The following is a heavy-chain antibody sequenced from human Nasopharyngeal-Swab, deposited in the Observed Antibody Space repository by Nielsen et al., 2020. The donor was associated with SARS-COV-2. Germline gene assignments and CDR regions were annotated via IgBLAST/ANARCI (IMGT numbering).Heavy chain of an antibody. CDR1: CYIFPPYW. CDR2: IYPGDSDT. V-gene: IGHV5-51*01. Sequence: ESLNTPRTGLCYIFPPYWIAWVRQLPGKGLERLGIIYPGDSDTTYSPSFQGRVTLSADKSINTAYLQWSSLQASDTGIYYCTRGIDFDYWGQGTLVTVSS. J-gene: IGHJ4*02. CDR3: TRGIDFDY.